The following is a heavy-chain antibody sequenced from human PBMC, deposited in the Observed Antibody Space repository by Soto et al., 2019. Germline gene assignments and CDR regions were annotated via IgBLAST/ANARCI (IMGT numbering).Heavy chain of an antibody. V-gene: IGHV3-48*03. CDR2: ISSSGSTI. Sequence: EVQLVESGGGLVQPGGSLRLSCAASGFTFSSYEMNWVRQAPGKGLEWVSYISSSGSTIYYADSVKGRFTISRDNAKNSLYLQMNSLRAEDTAVYYCARDYCSSTSCYIDYYYGMDLWGQGTTVTVSS. CDR1: GFTFSSYE. J-gene: IGHJ6*02. CDR3: ARDYCSSTSCYIDYYYGMDL. D-gene: IGHD2-2*02.